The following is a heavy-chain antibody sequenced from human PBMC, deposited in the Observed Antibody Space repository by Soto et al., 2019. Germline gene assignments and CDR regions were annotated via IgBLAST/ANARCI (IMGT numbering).Heavy chain of an antibody. V-gene: IGHV4-34*01. Sequence: PSETLSLTCAVYGGSFSGYYWSWIRQPPGKGLEWIGETNHSGSTNYNPSLKSRVTISVDTSKNQFSLKLSSVTAADTAVYYCARGPLHDYYYYYGMDVWGQGTTVTVSS. J-gene: IGHJ6*02. CDR1: GGSFSGYY. CDR2: TNHSGST. CDR3: ARGPLHDYYYYYGMDV.